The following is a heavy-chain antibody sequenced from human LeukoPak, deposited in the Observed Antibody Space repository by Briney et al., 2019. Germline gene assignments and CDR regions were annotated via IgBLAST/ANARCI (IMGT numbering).Heavy chain of an antibody. V-gene: IGHV4-39*01. Sequence: PSETLSLTCTVSAGSFSSSSHHWGWIRQSPGKGLEWIGSIYSGRTTYFNPSLNSRATISVVTPKNQLSLHLYSVTAADTAVYGRGGATMGALDSWGQGSLVTVSS. D-gene: IGHD5-12*01. CDR2: IYSGRTT. CDR3: GGATMGALDS. J-gene: IGHJ4*02. CDR1: AGSFSSSSHH.